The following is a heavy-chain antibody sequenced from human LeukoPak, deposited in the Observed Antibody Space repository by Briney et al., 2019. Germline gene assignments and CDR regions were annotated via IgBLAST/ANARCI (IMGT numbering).Heavy chain of an antibody. V-gene: IGHV4-39*01. J-gene: IGHJ4*02. CDR2: IYYSGST. D-gene: IGHD2-2*02. Sequence: SETLSLTCTVSGDSIFSTTYYWGWIRQPPGKGLEWIGSIYYSGSTYYNPSLKSRVTISVDTSKNQFSLKLSSVTAADTAVYYCARPGYCSSTSCYTFDYWGQGTLVTVSS. CDR1: GDSIFSTTYY. CDR3: ARPGYCSSTSCYTFDY.